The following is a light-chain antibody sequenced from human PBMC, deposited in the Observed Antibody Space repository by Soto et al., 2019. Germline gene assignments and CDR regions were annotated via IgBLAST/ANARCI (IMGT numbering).Light chain of an antibody. V-gene: IGKV3-11*01. CDR1: QSVSSY. CDR2: DAS. Sequence: EIVLTQSQATLHLSPGERATLSCRASQSVSSYLAWYQQKPGQAHRLLIYDASNRATGIPARFSGGGSVTDFTLTISSLEPEDFAVYYYQQRFNWPRFTFGQGNKLEIK. CDR3: QQRFNWPRFT. J-gene: IGKJ2*01.